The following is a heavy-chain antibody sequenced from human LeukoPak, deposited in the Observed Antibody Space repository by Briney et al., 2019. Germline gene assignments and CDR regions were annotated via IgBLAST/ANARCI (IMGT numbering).Heavy chain of an antibody. D-gene: IGHD6-13*01. J-gene: IGHJ5*02. CDR2: INSDGSST. V-gene: IGHV3-74*01. CDR1: GFTFSSYW. CDR3: ARFLSTTWFLNWFDP. Sequence: AGGSLRLSCAASGFTFSSYWMHWVRQAPGKGLVWVSRINSDGSSTSYADSVKGRFTISRDNAKNTLYLQMNSLRAEDTAVYYCARFLSTTWFLNWFDPWGQGTRVTVSS.